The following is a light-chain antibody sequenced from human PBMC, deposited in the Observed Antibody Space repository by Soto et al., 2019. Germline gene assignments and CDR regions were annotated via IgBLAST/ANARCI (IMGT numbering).Light chain of an antibody. J-gene: IGKJ1*01. CDR3: QQYGSWT. V-gene: IGKV3-20*01. CDR2: GAS. Sequence: EIVLTQSPGTLSLSPGERATLFCRASQSISSNYLAWYQQKPGQAPRLLIYGASSRATGIPDRFSGSGSGTDFTLTISRLEPADSAIYYCQQYGSWTFGQGTKVEIK. CDR1: QSISSNY.